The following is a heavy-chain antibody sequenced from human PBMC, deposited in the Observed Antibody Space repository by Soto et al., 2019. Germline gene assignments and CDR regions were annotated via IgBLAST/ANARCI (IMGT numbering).Heavy chain of an antibody. J-gene: IGHJ4*02. Sequence: SGPTLVNPTQTLTLTCTFSGFSLSTSGMCVSWIRQPPGKALEWLARIDWDDDKYYSTSLKTRLTISKDTPKNQVVLTMTNMDPVATATFSCARISRHGVAADDYWGQGPLVTVSS. D-gene: IGHD6-13*01. CDR1: GFSLSTSGMC. V-gene: IGHV2-70*11. CDR2: IDWDDDK. CDR3: ARISRHGVAADDY.